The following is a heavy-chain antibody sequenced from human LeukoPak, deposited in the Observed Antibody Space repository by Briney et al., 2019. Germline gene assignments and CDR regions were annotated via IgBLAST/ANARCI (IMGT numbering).Heavy chain of an antibody. CDR2: IDGDGSST. J-gene: IGHJ4*02. V-gene: IGHV3-74*01. Sequence: PGGSLRLSCAASGFTYSAYWMHWVRQAPGKGLVWVSRIDGDGSSTNYADSVKGRFTISRDNAKNTLYLHMNSLRAEDTAVYYCARDGSGWSFDYWGQGTLVTVSS. CDR3: ARDGSGWSFDY. D-gene: IGHD6-19*01. CDR1: GFTYSAYW.